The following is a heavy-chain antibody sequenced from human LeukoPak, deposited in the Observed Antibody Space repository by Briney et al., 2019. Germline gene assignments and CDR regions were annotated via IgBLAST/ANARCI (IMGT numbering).Heavy chain of an antibody. CDR1: GGSISSGDYY. CDR3: ARSSDGYDFRPLDY. CDR2: IYYSGST. Sequence: SETLSLTCTVSGGSISSGDYYWSWIRQPPGKGLEWIGYIYYSGSTYYNPSLKSRVTISVDTSKNQFSLELSSLRSDDTAVYYCARSSDGYDFRPLDYWGQGTLVTVSS. J-gene: IGHJ4*02. D-gene: IGHD3/OR15-3a*01. V-gene: IGHV4-30-4*02.